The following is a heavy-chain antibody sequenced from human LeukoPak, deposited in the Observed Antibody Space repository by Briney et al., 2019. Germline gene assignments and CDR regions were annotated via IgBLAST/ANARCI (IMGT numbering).Heavy chain of an antibody. V-gene: IGHV3-66*01. CDR2: IYRGGDT. J-gene: IGHJ4*02. Sequence: GGSLRLSCAASGFTVSTNYMSWVRQAPGKGPEWISIIYRGGDTYYADSVKGRFTISRDNSKNTLYLQMNSLRAEDTAVYYCAKDRHQWVLLPDYWGQGTLVTVSS. D-gene: IGHD1-26*01. CDR1: GFTVSTNY. CDR3: AKDRHQWVLLPDY.